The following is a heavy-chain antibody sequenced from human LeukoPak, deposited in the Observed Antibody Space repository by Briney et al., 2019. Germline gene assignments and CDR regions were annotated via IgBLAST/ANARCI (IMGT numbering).Heavy chain of an antibody. J-gene: IGHJ4*02. Sequence: GGSLRLSCAASGFTFSSYAMHWVRQAPGKGLEWVAVISYDGSNKYYADSVKGRFTISRDNSKSTLYLQMNSLRAEDTAVYYCAREWLLRYFDYWGQGTLVTVSS. V-gene: IGHV3-30*04. D-gene: IGHD3-22*01. CDR3: AREWLLRYFDY. CDR2: ISYDGSNK. CDR1: GFTFSSYA.